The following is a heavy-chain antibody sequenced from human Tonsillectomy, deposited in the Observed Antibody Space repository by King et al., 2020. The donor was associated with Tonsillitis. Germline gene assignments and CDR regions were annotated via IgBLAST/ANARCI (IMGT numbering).Heavy chain of an antibody. D-gene: IGHD3-22*01. CDR3: ARDQFTYYYEIGGFEPFDN. V-gene: IGHV4-39*02. CDR1: GGSMSGSTYS. Sequence: QLQESGPGLVKPSETLSLTCTVSGGSMSGSTYSWGWIRQPPGKGLEWIGSIFYNGSTSYNPSLRSRVTISIDTSKKQFSLKLTSVTATDTAVYYCARDQFTYYYEIGGFEPFDNWGRGTLVTVSS. CDR2: IFYNGST. J-gene: IGHJ4*02.